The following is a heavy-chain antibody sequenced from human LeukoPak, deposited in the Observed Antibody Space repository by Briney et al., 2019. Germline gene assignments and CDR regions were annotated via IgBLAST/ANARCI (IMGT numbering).Heavy chain of an antibody. D-gene: IGHD1-26*01. CDR3: ARGPPKYSGSYLGHNWFDP. Sequence: GASVKVSCKASGGTFSSYAISWVRQAPGQGLEWMGGIIPIFGTATYAQKFQGRVTITTDESTSTAYMELSSLRSEDTAVYYCARGPPKYSGSYLGHNWFDPWGQGTLVTVSS. J-gene: IGHJ5*02. CDR1: GGTFSSYA. V-gene: IGHV1-69*05. CDR2: IIPIFGTA.